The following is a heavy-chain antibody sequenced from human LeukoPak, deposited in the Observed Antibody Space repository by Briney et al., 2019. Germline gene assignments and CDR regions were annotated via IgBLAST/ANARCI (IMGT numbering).Heavy chain of an antibody. V-gene: IGHV1-69*06. CDR1: GGTFSSYA. D-gene: IGHD2-8*01. CDR3: ARGTTKYCTNGVCYQGYYYYYMDV. Sequence: SVKVSCKASGGTFSSYAISWVRQAPGQGLEWMGGIIPIFGTANYAQKFQGRVTITADKSTSTAYMELSSLRSEDTAVYYCARGTTKYCTNGVCYQGYYYYYMDVWGKGTTVTVSS. J-gene: IGHJ6*03. CDR2: IIPIFGTA.